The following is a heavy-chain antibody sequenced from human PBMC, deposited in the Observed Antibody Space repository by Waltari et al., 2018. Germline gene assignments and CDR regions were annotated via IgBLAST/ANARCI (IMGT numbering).Heavy chain of an antibody. D-gene: IGHD6-6*01. CDR2: IYYSGST. V-gene: IGHV4-39*01. CDR3: ARRWGQLVPYGFDY. Sequence: QLQLQESDPGLVKPSETLSLTCTVSGGSISSSSYFWGWIRQPPGKGLEWIGSIYYSGSTYYNPSLKSRVTISVDTSKNQFSLKLSSVTAADTAVYYCARRWGQLVPYGFDYWGQGTLVTVSS. J-gene: IGHJ4*02. CDR1: GGSISSSSYF.